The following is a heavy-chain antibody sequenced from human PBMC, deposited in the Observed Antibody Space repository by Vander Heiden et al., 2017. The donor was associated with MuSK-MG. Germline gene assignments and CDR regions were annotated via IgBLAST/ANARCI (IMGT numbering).Heavy chain of an antibody. CDR2: ISWNSATI. CDR3: VKGGASIRDAFDI. J-gene: IGHJ3*02. CDR1: GFPFEDYA. V-gene: IGHV3-9*01. D-gene: IGHD2-2*02. Sequence: EVSLVESGGDLIQPGRSLRLSCAASGFPFEDYAVTWVRQGPGKGLEWVSGISWNSATIAYADSVTGRFTIARDNAKKSLSLEMSSLRDEDTALYYCVKGGASIRDAFDIWGQGTMVTVSS.